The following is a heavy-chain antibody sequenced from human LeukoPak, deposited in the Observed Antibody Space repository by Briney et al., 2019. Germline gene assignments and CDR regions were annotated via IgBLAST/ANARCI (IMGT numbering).Heavy chain of an antibody. CDR3: ARDQEGSSWYLFDY. CDR2: IYTSGST. Sequence: SETLSLTCTVSGGSISSGSYYWSWIRQPAGKGLEWIGRIYTSGSTNYNPSLKSRVTISVDTSKNQFSLKLSSVTAADTAVYYCARDQEGSSWYLFDYWGQGTLVTVSS. D-gene: IGHD6-13*01. CDR1: GGSISSGSYY. V-gene: IGHV4-61*02. J-gene: IGHJ4*02.